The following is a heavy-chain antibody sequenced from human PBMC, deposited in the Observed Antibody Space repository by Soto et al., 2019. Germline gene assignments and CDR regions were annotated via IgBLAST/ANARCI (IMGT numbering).Heavy chain of an antibody. CDR1: GGSISSYY. V-gene: IGHV4-59*01. CDR3: ARDDYVWGSYRSHAFDI. Sequence: KTSETLSLTCTVSGGSISSYYWSWIRQPPGKGLEWIGYIYYSGSTNYNPSLKSRVTIPVDTSKNQFSLKLSSVTAADTAVYYCARDDYVWGSYRSHAFDIWGQGTMVTVSS. D-gene: IGHD3-16*02. J-gene: IGHJ3*02. CDR2: IYYSGST.